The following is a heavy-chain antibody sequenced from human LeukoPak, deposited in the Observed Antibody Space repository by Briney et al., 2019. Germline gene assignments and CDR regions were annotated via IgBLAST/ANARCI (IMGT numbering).Heavy chain of an antibody. Sequence: SETLSLTCAVYGGSFSGYYWSWIRQPPGKGLEWIGEINHSGSTNYNPSLKSRVTISVDTSKNQFSLKLSSVTAADTAVYYCARHVFYWATGVRGLTWFDPWGQGTLVTVSS. CDR2: INHSGST. V-gene: IGHV4-34*01. D-gene: IGHD3-10*01. CDR3: ARHVFYWATGVRGLTWFDP. CDR1: GGSFSGYY. J-gene: IGHJ5*02.